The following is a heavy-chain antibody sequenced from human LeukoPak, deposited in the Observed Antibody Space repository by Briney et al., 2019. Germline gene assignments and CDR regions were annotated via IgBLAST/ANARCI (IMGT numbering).Heavy chain of an antibody. J-gene: IGHJ3*02. V-gene: IGHV3-23*01. CDR3: ANANANKYLDWLLLNYTFNI. CDR1: GFPFSKYA. Sequence: GGSLRLSCAASGFPFSKYAMTWVRQAPGQGLECVSSISGRGDSTYYADSVKGQFTVSRDNSKNTLYLQMNSLRAEDTAVYYCANANANKYLDWLLLNYTFNIWGQGTMVTVSS. CDR2: ISGRGDST. D-gene: IGHD3-9*01.